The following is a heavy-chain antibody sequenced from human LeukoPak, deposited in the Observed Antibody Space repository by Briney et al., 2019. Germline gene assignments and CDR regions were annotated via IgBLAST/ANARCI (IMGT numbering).Heavy chain of an antibody. D-gene: IGHD5-24*01. J-gene: IGHJ4*02. CDR3: GKGRARDYNCLDS. CDR1: GFMFSGYG. CDR2: IRHDGTQ. Sequence: QPGGSLRLSCAASGFMFSGYGMPWVRQAPGKGLEWVAFIRHDGTQYHTDSVKGRFTISRDNSKSTLFLQMYRLGPDDTAVYYCGKGRARDYNCLDSWGQGTLVTVSS. V-gene: IGHV3-30*02.